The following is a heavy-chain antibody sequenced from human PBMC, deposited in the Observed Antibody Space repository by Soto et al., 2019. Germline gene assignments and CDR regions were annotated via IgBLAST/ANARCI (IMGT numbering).Heavy chain of an antibody. J-gene: IGHJ4*02. CDR1: GFTFSYYA. CDR2: ISGSGGST. CDR3: AKDQGSSWYEIDY. Sequence: GGSLRLSCAASGFTFSYYAVTWLRQVPGKGLEWVSTISGSGGSTYYADSVKGRFTISRDNSKNTLYLQMNSLRAEDLAVYYCAKDQGSSWYEIDYWGQGTLVPVSS. V-gene: IGHV3-23*01. D-gene: IGHD6-13*01.